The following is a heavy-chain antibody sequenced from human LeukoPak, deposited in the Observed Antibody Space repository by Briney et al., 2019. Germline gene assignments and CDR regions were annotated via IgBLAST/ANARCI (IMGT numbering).Heavy chain of an antibody. CDR1: GYTFTGYY. J-gene: IGHJ4*02. D-gene: IGHD2-2*01. CDR2: INPNSGGT. CDR3: ARSIGYCSSTSCSNSDY. Sequence: ASVKVSCKASGYTFTGYYMHWVRQAPGQGLEWMGWINPNSGGTNYAQKFQGRVTMTRDTSISTAYMELSRLRSDDTAVYYCARSIGYCSSTSCSNSDYWGQGTLVTVSS. V-gene: IGHV1-2*02.